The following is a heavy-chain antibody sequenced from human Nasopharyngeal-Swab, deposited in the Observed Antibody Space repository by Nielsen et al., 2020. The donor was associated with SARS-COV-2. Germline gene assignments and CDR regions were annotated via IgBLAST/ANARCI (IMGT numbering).Heavy chain of an antibody. CDR3: AKSVDWLPDY. CDR1: GFTFSSFS. CDR2: IYSGGSST. Sequence: GGSLRLSCAASGFTFSSFSMNWVRQAPGKGLGWVSVIYSGGSSTYYADSVKGRFTISRDNSKNTLYLQMNSLRAEDTAVYYCAKSVDWLPDYWGQGTLVTVSS. J-gene: IGHJ4*02. D-gene: IGHD3-9*01. V-gene: IGHV3-23*03.